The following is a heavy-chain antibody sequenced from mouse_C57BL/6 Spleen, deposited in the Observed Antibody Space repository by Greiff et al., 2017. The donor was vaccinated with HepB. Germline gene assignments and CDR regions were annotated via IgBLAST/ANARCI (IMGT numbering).Heavy chain of an antibody. CDR2: ISSGSSTI. J-gene: IGHJ4*01. CDR1: GFTFSDYG. Sequence: EVQLVESGGGLVKPGGSLKLSCAASGFTFSDYGMHWVRQAPEKGLEWVAYISSGSSTIYYADTVKGRFTISIDNAKNTPCRQMTSLRSEVTAMYDCAKGLVVGAMDYWGQGTSVTVSS. D-gene: IGHD1-1*01. CDR3: AKGLVVGAMDY. V-gene: IGHV5-17*01.